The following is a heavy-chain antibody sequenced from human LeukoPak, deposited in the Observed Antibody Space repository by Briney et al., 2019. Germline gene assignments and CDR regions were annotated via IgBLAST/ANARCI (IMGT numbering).Heavy chain of an antibody. Sequence: PSETLSLTCSVSGGSISSSSYYWGWIRQPPGKGLEWIGSIYLSVTTYFNTSLESRVTISVDTSKNQFSLNVSSVTAADTAMYYRAAIEQWRGFFDCWGQGSLVTVSS. CDR1: GGSISSSSYY. D-gene: IGHD6-19*01. CDR3: AAIEQWRGFFDC. V-gene: IGHV4-39*01. J-gene: IGHJ4*01. CDR2: IYLSVTT.